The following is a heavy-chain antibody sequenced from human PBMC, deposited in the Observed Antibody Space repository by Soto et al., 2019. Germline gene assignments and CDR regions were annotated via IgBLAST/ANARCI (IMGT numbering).Heavy chain of an antibody. D-gene: IGHD3-22*01. Sequence: QVQLVQSGAEVKKPGSSVKVSCKASGGTFSSYAITWVRQAPGQGLEWMGGIIPIFGTANYAQKFQARVTIPADESTSTAYMELSSLRSEDTAVYYCARDRGPSSGYYPYWFDPWGQVTLVTVSS. CDR1: GGTFSSYA. V-gene: IGHV1-69*12. CDR3: ARDRGPSSGYYPYWFDP. CDR2: IIPIFGTA. J-gene: IGHJ5*02.